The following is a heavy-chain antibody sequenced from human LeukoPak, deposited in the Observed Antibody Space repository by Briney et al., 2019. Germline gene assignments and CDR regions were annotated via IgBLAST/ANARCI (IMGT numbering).Heavy chain of an antibody. CDR2: ISGSGGST. CDR3: AKTVATTIHDAFDI. J-gene: IGHJ3*02. D-gene: IGHD5-12*01. Sequence: GGSLRLSCAASGFTFSSYAMSWVRQAPGKGLEWVSAISGSGGSTYYADSVKGRFIISRGNYKNTPYLQMNSLRAEDTAVYYCAKTVATTIHDAFDIWGQGTMVTVSS. CDR1: GFTFSSYA. V-gene: IGHV3-23*01.